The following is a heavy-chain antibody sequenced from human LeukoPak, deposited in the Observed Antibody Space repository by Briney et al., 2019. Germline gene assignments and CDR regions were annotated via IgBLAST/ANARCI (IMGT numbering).Heavy chain of an antibody. D-gene: IGHD2-8*01. V-gene: IGHV3-23*01. CDR2: ISGSGGST. CDR3: AKDPGPGKGLYRDWDV. CDR1: GFTFSSYA. Sequence: GGSLRLSCAASGFTFSSYAMSWVRQAPGKGLEWVSAISGSGGSTYYADSVKGRFTISRDNSKNTLYLQMNSLRAEDTAVYYCAKDPGPGKGLYRDWDVWGKGTTVTVSS. J-gene: IGHJ6*04.